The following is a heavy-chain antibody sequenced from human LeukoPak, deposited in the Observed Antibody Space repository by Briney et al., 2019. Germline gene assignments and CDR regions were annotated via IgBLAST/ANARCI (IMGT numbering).Heavy chain of an antibody. J-gene: IGHJ4*02. CDR1: DYSISSGYY. V-gene: IGHV4-38-2*02. D-gene: IGHD5-24*01. Sequence: SETLSLTCTVSDYSISSGYYWGWIRQPPGKGLEWIGSIYHSGGTYYNPSLKSRVTISVDTSKNQFSLKLSSVTAADTAVYYCAREVQAWLQYYFDYWGQGALVTVSS. CDR3: AREVQAWLQYYFDY. CDR2: IYHSGGT.